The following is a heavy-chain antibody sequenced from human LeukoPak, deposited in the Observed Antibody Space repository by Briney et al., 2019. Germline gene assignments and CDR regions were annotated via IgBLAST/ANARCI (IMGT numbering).Heavy chain of an antibody. J-gene: IGHJ4*02. CDR2: ISSYSSTK. CDR3: ARVSQQLVSSYYFDY. CDR1: GFTFSSYS. V-gene: IGHV3-48*01. Sequence: GGSLRLSCAASGFTFSSYSMNWVRQAPGKGLEWVSYISSYSSTKYYADSVKGRFIISRDNAKNSLYLQMNSLRAEDTAVYYCARVSQQLVSSYYFDYWGQGTLVTVSS. D-gene: IGHD6-6*01.